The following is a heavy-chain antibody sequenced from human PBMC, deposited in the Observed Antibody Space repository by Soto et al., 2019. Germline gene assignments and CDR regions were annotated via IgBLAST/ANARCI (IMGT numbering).Heavy chain of an antibody. CDR2: ISFDDGNNK. V-gene: IGHV3-30*09. CDR3: ARDDFDI. CDR1: GFTFSDYA. Sequence: QVQLVESGGGVVQPGKSLKLSCAASGFTFSDYAMNWVRQVPGKGLEWVAVISFDDGNNKYYADSVKGRFAISRDNSKDMLYLQINSLRTDDTAIYYCARDDFDIWGQGTMVTVSS. J-gene: IGHJ3*02.